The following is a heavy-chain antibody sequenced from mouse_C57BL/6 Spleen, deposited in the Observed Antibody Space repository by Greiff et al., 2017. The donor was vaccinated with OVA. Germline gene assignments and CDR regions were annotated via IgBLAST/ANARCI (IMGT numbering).Heavy chain of an antibody. CDR3: AVDDYDGRDYYAMDY. Sequence: VQLQQPGAALVKPGASVTMSCKASGYTFTSYWITWVKQRPGQGLEWIGDIYPGSGSTNYTEKFKSKATLTVDTSSSTAYMQLSSLTSEDSAVYYCAVDDYDGRDYYAMDYWGQGTSVTVSS. CDR2: IYPGSGST. CDR1: GYTFTSYW. J-gene: IGHJ4*01. V-gene: IGHV1-55*01. D-gene: IGHD2-4*01.